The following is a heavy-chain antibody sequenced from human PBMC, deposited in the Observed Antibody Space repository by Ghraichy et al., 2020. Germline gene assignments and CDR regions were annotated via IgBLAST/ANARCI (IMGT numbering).Heavy chain of an antibody. CDR3: ARRSGYASMDV. D-gene: IGHD5-12*01. J-gene: IGHJ6*02. V-gene: IGHV1-8*01. Sequence: ASVKVSCKASGYSFTSYDINWVRQATGQGLEWMGWMNPNSGNTGYAQKFQGRVIMTRNTSISTAYMELSSLRSEDTAVFYCARRSGYASMDVWGQGTTVTVSS. CDR2: MNPNSGNT. CDR1: GYSFTSYD.